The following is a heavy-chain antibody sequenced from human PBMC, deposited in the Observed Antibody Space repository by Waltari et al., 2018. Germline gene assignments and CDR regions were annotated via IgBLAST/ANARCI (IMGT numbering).Heavy chain of an antibody. CDR3: ARSFVTTTGFDV. CDR1: EFATMDYA. Sequence: EVQLVESGGGSVEPGRSLRLSCVDSEFATMDYAMHWIRQVPGEGLGWVSGIFGNGGKIDYLDSVRGRFTISRHNSNNTLYLQMNSLTTEDSAVYYCARSFVTTTGFDVWGQGTTVTVSS. J-gene: IGHJ6*02. CDR2: IFGNGGKI. V-gene: IGHV3-9*02. D-gene: IGHD3-9*01.